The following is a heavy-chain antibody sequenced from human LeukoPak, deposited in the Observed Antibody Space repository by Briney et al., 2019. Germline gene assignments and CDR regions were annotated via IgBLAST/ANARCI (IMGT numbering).Heavy chain of an antibody. Sequence: ASVKVSCKASGYTLTSYDINWVRQATGQGLEWMGWMNPNSGRTGYAQNFQGRITITRNTSISTAYMELSSLRSEDTAVYYCARESSGWYDYWGQGTLVTVSS. CDR2: MNPNSGRT. V-gene: IGHV1-8*01. CDR3: ARESSGWYDY. J-gene: IGHJ4*02. D-gene: IGHD6-19*01. CDR1: GYTLTSYD.